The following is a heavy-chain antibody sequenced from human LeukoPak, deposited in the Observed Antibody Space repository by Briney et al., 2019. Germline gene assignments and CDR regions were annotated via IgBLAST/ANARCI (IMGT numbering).Heavy chain of an antibody. CDR2: ITPYSGNT. CDR1: GYTFIGYS. D-gene: IGHD4-23*01. J-gene: IGHJ4*02. V-gene: IGHV1-18*01. CDR3: AREYGGNPGLFGY. Sequence: GASVKVSCKASGYTFIGYSISWVRQAPGHGLEWMGWITPYSGNTNYVQNFQGRVTMTTDTSTSTAHMELRSLRSDDTAVYYCAREYGGNPGLFGYWGQGTLVTVSS.